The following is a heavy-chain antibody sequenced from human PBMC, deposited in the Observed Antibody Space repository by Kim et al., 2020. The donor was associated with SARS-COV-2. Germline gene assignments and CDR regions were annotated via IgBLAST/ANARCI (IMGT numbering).Heavy chain of an antibody. J-gene: IGHJ4*02. V-gene: IGHV5-51*01. Sequence: SDTRSSPSFQGHVTISADKSISTAYLQWSSLKASDTAMYYCARLKGPFDYWGQGTLVTVSS. CDR2: SDT. CDR3: ARLKGPFDY.